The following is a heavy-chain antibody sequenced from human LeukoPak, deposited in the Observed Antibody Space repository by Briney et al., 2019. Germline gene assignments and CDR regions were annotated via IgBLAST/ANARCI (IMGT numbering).Heavy chain of an antibody. Sequence: GASVKVSCKGSGYTFTGYYMHWVRQTPGQGLEWMGWINPNSGGTNYAQKFQGRITMTRDTSISTAYMELSRLRSDDTAVYYCARDGYSGSEGWFDPWGQGTLVTVSS. D-gene: IGHD1-26*01. V-gene: IGHV1-2*02. CDR2: INPNSGGT. CDR3: ARDGYSGSEGWFDP. CDR1: GYTFTGYY. J-gene: IGHJ5*02.